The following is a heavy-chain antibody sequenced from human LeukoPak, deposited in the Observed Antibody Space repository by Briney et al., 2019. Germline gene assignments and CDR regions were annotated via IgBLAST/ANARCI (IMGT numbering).Heavy chain of an antibody. Sequence: PGRSLRLSCAASGFTFSSYGMHWVRQAPGKGLEWVSYISSGSNIHFADSVKGRFTISRDNAENSLFLQMNSLRAEDTAVYYCAREGQESCSSTSCSSGAFDIWGQGTMVTVSS. CDR1: GFTFSSYG. V-gene: IGHV3-21*05. D-gene: IGHD2-2*01. J-gene: IGHJ3*02. CDR3: AREGQESCSSTSCSSGAFDI. CDR2: ISSGSNI.